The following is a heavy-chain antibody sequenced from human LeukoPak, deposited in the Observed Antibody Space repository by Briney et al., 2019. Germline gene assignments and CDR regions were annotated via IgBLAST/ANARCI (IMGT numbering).Heavy chain of an antibody. Sequence: PSETLSLTCTVSGGSISSSSYYWGWIRQPPGKGLEWIGYIYYSGSTYYNPSLKSRVTISVDTSKNQFSLKLSSVTAADTAVYYCARARITIFGVVIGFDYWGQGTLVTVSS. CDR1: GGSISSSSYY. CDR2: IYYSGST. V-gene: IGHV4-30-4*08. CDR3: ARARITIFGVVIGFDY. D-gene: IGHD3-3*01. J-gene: IGHJ4*02.